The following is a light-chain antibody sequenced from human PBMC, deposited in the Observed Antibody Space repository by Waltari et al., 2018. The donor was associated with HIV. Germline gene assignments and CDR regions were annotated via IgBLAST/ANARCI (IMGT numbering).Light chain of an antibody. CDR1: SSNL. CDR3: CSYVGVVNSFVL. CDR2: EVS. Sequence: QSALTQPASVSGSPGQSITISCPATSSNLVSWYQQHPGKAPKLIIYEVSKRPSGVSVRFSASKSGKTAARTISGLQAEDEADYHCCSYVGVVNSFVLFGGGTKLTVL. V-gene: IGLV2-23*02. J-gene: IGLJ2*01.